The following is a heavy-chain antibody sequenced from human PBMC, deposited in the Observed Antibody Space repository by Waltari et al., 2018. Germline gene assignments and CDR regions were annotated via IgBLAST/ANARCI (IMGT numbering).Heavy chain of an antibody. CDR2: IYSGGST. CDR3: ARLDFWTGSYY. D-gene: IGHD3-3*01. V-gene: IGHV3-53*01. J-gene: IGHJ4*02. CDR1: GFTVSNNY. Sequence: EVQLVESGGGLIQPGGSLRLPCAVSGFTVSNNYLSWVRQAPGKGLEWVSVIYSGGSTYYADSVKGRFTISRDSSENTVYLQMSSLRAEDTALYYCARLDFWTGSYYWGQGTLVTVSS.